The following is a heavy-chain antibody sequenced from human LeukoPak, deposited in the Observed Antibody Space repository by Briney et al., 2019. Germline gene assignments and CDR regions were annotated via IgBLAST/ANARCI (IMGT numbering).Heavy chain of an antibody. CDR2: LYYTGST. Sequence: SETLSLTCSVSGGSISSKSYYWAWIRQTPGKGLEWIGSLYYTGSTNYSPPLKSRVAISGDTSKTQISLKLNSVTAADTAVYYCARGTNIVVVPAALFDYWGQGTLVTVSS. V-gene: IGHV4-39*01. CDR1: GGSISSKSYY. D-gene: IGHD2-2*01. J-gene: IGHJ4*02. CDR3: ARGTNIVVVPAALFDY.